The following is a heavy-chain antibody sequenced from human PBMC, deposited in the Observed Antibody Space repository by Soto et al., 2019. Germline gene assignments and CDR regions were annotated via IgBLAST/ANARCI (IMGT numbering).Heavy chain of an antibody. CDR2: INHSGST. V-gene: IGHV4-34*01. Sequence: QVQLQQWGAGLLKPSETLSLTCAVYGESFSGYYWSWIRQPPGKGLEWIGEINHSGSTNYNPSLMSRVTISVDTSKNQFSLKLSSVTAADTAVYYCARCSNYGKTRIDYWGQGTLVTVSS. D-gene: IGHD4-17*01. CDR1: GESFSGYY. CDR3: ARCSNYGKTRIDY. J-gene: IGHJ4*02.